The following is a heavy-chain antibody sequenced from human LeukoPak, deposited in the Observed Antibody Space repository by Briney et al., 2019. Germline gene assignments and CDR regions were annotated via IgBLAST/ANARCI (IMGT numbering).Heavy chain of an antibody. J-gene: IGHJ4*02. CDR2: IYSGGKT. Sequence: GGSLRLSCAASGFTFSSYWMSWVRQAPGKGLEWVSVIYSGGKTYYADSVKGRFTISRDDSKNTLHLQMNSLRAEDTAVYYCARINYYDGSGFYRDYWGQGTLVTVSS. V-gene: IGHV3-53*01. CDR1: GFTFSSYW. D-gene: IGHD3-22*01. CDR3: ARINYYDGSGFYRDY.